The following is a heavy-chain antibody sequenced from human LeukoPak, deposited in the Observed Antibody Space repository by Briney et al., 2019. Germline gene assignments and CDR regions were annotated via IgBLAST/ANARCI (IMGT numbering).Heavy chain of an antibody. Sequence: SETLSLTCSVSGGSISSSSSYWGWIRQPPGKGLEWIGSIYYSGSSFDNPALKSRVTISVDTSKNQFSLKLSSVTAADTAVYYCARVPGIAVAGTSYWGQGTLVTVSS. D-gene: IGHD6-19*01. V-gene: IGHV4-39*07. CDR3: ARVPGIAVAGTSY. J-gene: IGHJ4*02. CDR2: IYYSGSS. CDR1: GGSISSSSSY.